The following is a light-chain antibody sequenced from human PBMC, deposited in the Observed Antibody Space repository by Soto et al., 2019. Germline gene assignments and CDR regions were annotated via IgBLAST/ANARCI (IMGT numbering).Light chain of an antibody. CDR1: SSDVGSYNF. Sequence: QSALTQPRSVSGSPGQSVTISCTGTSSDVGSYNFVSWYQQPPGKAPKLIIYDVSKRPSGVPDRFSGSKSGNTASLTISGLQAEDEADYYCCSYVGSDTSEEVFGGGTKLTVL. CDR2: DVS. CDR3: CSYVGSDTSEEV. J-gene: IGLJ2*01. V-gene: IGLV2-11*01.